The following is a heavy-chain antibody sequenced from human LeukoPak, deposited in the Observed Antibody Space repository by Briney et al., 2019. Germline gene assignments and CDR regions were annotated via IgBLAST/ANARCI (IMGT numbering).Heavy chain of an antibody. Sequence: GGSLRLSCAASGFTFSSYWMSWVRQAPGKGLEWVANIKQDGSEKYYVDSVKGRFTISRDNAKNSLYLQMNSLRAEDTAVYYCARDHDYDSSGYSDYWGQRTLVTVSS. D-gene: IGHD3-22*01. CDR2: IKQDGSEK. V-gene: IGHV3-7*01. CDR1: GFTFSSYW. CDR3: ARDHDYDSSGYSDY. J-gene: IGHJ4*02.